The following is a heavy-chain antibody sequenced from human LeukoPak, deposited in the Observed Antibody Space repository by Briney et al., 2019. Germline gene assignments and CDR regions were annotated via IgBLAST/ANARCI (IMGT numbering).Heavy chain of an antibody. V-gene: IGHV4-59*01. CDR1: GGSISSYY. D-gene: IGHD2-2*03. CDR3: ARGGYWIPFDP. Sequence: SETLSLTCTVSGGSISSYYWSWIRQPPGKGLEWIGYIYHSGSTNYNPSLKSRVTISVDTSKNQFSLKLSSVTAADTAVYYCARGGYWIPFDPWGQGTLVTVSS. CDR2: IYHSGST. J-gene: IGHJ5*02.